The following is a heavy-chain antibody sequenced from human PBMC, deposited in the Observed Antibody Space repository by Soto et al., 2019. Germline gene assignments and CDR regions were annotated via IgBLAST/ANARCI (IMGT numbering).Heavy chain of an antibody. CDR2: TSSDGSTK. CDR3: ARWGGSYYESWFDP. J-gene: IGHJ5*02. Sequence: QVLQVESGGGVVQPGTSLRLSCAASGFSFRNYGMHWVRQAPGKGLEWVAVTSSDGSTKYYAASVKGRFTISSDNSKNTLYLQMSSLRAEDTALYYCARWGGSYYESWFDPWGQGTLVIVSS. D-gene: IGHD1-26*01. CDR1: GFSFRNYG. V-gene: IGHV3-33*01.